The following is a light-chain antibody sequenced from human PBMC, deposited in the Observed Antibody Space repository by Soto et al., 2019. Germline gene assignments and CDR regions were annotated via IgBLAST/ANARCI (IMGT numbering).Light chain of an antibody. V-gene: IGLV2-14*01. J-gene: IGLJ1*01. CDR3: SSYTSSSSYV. Sequence: QSALTQPASVSGSPRHSIAISCTGTSSDVGAYNSVSWYQQYPGKAPKLMIHDVTNRPSGVSDRFSGSKSGNTASLTISGLQAEDEADYYCSSYTSSSSYVLGSGTKVTVL. CDR2: DVT. CDR1: SSDVGAYNS.